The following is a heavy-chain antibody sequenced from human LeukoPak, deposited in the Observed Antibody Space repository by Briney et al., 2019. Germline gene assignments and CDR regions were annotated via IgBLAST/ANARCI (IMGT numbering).Heavy chain of an antibody. Sequence: GSLRLSCAASGFTFSSYSIHWVREAPGKGLEYVSAISSNGGSTYYANSVKGRFTISRDNSKNTLYLQMGSLRAEDMAVYYCARSALWFGESTYYFDYWGQGTLVTVSS. CDR3: ARSALWFGESTYYFDY. D-gene: IGHD3-10*01. V-gene: IGHV3-64*01. J-gene: IGHJ4*02. CDR2: ISSNGGST. CDR1: GFTFSSYS.